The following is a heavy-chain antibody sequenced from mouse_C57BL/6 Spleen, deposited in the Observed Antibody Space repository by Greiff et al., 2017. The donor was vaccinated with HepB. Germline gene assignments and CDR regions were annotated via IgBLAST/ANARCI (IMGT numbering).Heavy chain of an antibody. V-gene: IGHV1-66*01. D-gene: IGHD2-3*01. CDR2: IYPGSGNT. Sequence: VMLVESGPELVKPGASVKISCKASGYSFTSYYIHWVKQRPGQGLEWIGWIYPGSGNTKYNEKFKGKATLTADTSSSTAYMQLSSLTSEDSAVYYCARRRGGYYEYAMDYWGQGTSVTVSS. CDR3: ARRRGGYYEYAMDY. CDR1: GYSFTSYY. J-gene: IGHJ4*01.